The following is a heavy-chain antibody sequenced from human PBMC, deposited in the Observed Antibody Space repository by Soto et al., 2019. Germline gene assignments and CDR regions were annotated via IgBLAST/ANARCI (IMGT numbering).Heavy chain of an antibody. CDR3: ARDLRWGSKWYYYMDV. CDR1: GFTISGNA. CDR2: ISSSSTNI. J-gene: IGHJ6*03. D-gene: IGHD1-26*01. Sequence: EVQLVESGGGLVQPGGSLRLSCEASGFTISGNAMNWVRQAPGRGLEWVSYISSSSTNIHYADSVRGRFTISRDNAKNSLYLQMNSLRDEDTAVYRCARDLRWGSKWYYYMDVWGKGTTFTVSS. V-gene: IGHV3-48*02.